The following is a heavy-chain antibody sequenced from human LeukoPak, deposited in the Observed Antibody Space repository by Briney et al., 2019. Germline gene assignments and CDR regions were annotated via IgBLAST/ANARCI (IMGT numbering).Heavy chain of an antibody. D-gene: IGHD6-13*01. CDR3: ARDARQHSRSWYRVDF. J-gene: IGHJ4*02. CDR2: ISAYSGDT. V-gene: IGHV1-18*01. Sequence: ASVKVSCKASGYNFNNFGFSWVRQAPGQGLEWVGWISAYSGDTKYLQKLQGRVTKTTDTSTTTAYMELRSLRSDDTAVYYCARDARQHSRSWYRVDFWGQGTLVTVSS. CDR1: GYNFNNFG.